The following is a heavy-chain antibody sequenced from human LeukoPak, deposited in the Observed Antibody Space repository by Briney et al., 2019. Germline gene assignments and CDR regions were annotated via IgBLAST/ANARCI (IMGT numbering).Heavy chain of an antibody. CDR2: IYYSGST. CDR3: ATPAARGTYFDY. V-gene: IGHV4-39*01. D-gene: IGHD2-2*01. Sequence: KPSETLSLTCTVSGGSISSSSYYWGWIRQPPGKGLEWIGSIYYSGSTYYNPSLKSRVTISVDTSKNQFSLKLSSVTAADTAVYYCATPAARGTYFDYWGRGTLVTVSS. J-gene: IGHJ4*02. CDR1: GGSISSSSYY.